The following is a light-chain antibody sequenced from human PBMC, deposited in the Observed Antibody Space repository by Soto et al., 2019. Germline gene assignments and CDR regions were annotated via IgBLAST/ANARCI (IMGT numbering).Light chain of an antibody. CDR2: VAS. J-gene: IGKJ2*01. Sequence: DIQMTQSLSSLSASVGDTVTITCRASQSISNSLSWYQQKPGKAPKFLIYVASTLQRGAPSRFSGSGSGTDFTLTISSLQPEDVATYYCQQTFSPPYSLGQGTKLEIK. CDR1: QSISNS. CDR3: QQTFSPPYS. V-gene: IGKV1-39*01.